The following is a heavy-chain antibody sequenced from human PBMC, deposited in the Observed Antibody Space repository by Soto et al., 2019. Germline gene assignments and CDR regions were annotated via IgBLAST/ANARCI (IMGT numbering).Heavy chain of an antibody. CDR2: ISSSSSYI. V-gene: IGHV3-21*01. Sequence: EVQLVESGGGLVKPGGSLRLSCAASGFTFSSYSMNWVRQAPGKGLEWVSSISSSSSYIYYADSVKGRFTISRDNAKNSLDLQMNSLRAEDTAVYYCARDIAVAGTVWFDPWGQGTLVTVSS. J-gene: IGHJ5*02. D-gene: IGHD6-19*01. CDR1: GFTFSSYS. CDR3: ARDIAVAGTVWFDP.